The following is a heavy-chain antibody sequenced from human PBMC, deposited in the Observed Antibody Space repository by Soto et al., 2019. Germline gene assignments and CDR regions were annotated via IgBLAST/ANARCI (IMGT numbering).Heavy chain of an antibody. CDR1: GFTFKNYA. CDR2: ITGRGDKT. CDR3: AKGKQWELPLDY. Sequence: EVQLLESGGGLEQPGGSLRLSCAASGFTFKNYAMTWVRQAPGKGLEWVSSITGRGDKTYYAASVKGRFTISRDNSKNTLYLQMNTLTPEDTADYSCAKGKQWELPLDYWGQGTLVTVSS. D-gene: IGHD1-26*01. V-gene: IGHV3-23*01. J-gene: IGHJ4*02.